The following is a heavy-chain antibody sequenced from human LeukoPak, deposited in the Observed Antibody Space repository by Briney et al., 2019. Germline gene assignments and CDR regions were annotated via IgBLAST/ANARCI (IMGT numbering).Heavy chain of an antibody. CDR2: IYYSGST. CDR1: GGSISSYY. J-gene: IGHJ4*02. V-gene: IGHV4-59*01. D-gene: IGHD2-15*01. Sequence: SETLSLTCTVSGGSISSYYWSWIRQPPGKGLEWIGYIYYSGSTNHNPSLKSRITISVDTSKNQFSLKLSSVTAADTGVYYCARALNSHSPLDYWGQGTLVTVSS. CDR3: ARALNSHSPLDY.